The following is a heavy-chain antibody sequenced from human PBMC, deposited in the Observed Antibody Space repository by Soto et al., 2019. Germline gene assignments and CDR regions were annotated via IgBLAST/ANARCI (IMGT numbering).Heavy chain of an antibody. Sequence: DVQLVESGGDLVQRGGSLRLSCAASGFPFSSYWMHWVRHTPGKGLDWVARISGDGVTTYYADSVTGRFTVSRDNAKNTLSLQISSLRAEDTAVYYCAREYYGLLTGYYTDYWGQGTLVSFSS. CDR3: AREYYGLLTGYYTDY. CDR2: ISGDGVTT. V-gene: IGHV3-74*01. CDR1: GFPFSSYW. J-gene: IGHJ4*02. D-gene: IGHD3-9*01.